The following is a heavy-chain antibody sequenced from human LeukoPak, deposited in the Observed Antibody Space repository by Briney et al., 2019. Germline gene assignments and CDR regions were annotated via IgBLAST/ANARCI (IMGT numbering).Heavy chain of an antibody. CDR1: GFTFSSYG. Sequence: PGGSLRLACAASGFTFSSYGMHWVRQAPGKGLEWVAVISYDGSNKYYADSVKGRFTISRDNSKNTLYLQMNSLRSEDTAVYYCARDIGYYYDSSGPRNYFDYWGQGTLVTVSS. CDR2: ISYDGSNK. CDR3: ARDIGYYYDSSGPRNYFDY. D-gene: IGHD3-22*01. J-gene: IGHJ4*02. V-gene: IGHV3-30*03.